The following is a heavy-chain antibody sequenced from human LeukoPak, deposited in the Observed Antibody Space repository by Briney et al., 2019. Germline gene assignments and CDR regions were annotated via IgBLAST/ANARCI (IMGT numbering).Heavy chain of an antibody. CDR3: ARGGGSGCYTY. CDR2: IYYSGST. D-gene: IGHD3-3*01. V-gene: IGHV4-39*07. J-gene: IGHJ4*02. Sequence: PSETLSLTCTVSGGSISSSSHYWGWIRQPPGKGLEWIATIYYSGSTYYNPSLQSRLTISVDTSKNQFSLKLSSVTAADTAVYYCARGGGSGCYTYWGQGILVTVSS. CDR1: GGSISSSSHY.